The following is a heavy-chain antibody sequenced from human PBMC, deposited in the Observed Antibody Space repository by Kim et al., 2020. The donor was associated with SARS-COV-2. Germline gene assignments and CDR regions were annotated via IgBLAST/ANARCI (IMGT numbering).Heavy chain of an antibody. V-gene: IGHV4-34*01. CDR3: ASFYRGYKFDY. J-gene: IGHJ4*02. D-gene: IGHD1-20*01. Sequence: TKSNPSLKSRVTISVDTAKNQFSLKLSSVTAADTAVYYCASFYRGYKFDYWGQGTLVTVSS. CDR2: T.